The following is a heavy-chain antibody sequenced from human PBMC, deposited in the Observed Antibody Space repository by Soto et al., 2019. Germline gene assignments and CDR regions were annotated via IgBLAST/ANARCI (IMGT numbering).Heavy chain of an antibody. J-gene: IGHJ4*02. CDR1: GFTFSSYY. Sequence: EVQLVESGGGLVQPGGSLRLSCAASGFTFSSYYMHWVRQVAGKGLEWVSAIGVAGDTYYPDSVKGRFTISRENAKNSLYLKMNSLRAEDTAVYYWASGCGGSSWYEGGSRIDYWGQGNLVTVSS. D-gene: IGHD6-13*01. CDR3: ASGCGGSSWYEGGSRIDY. CDR2: IGVAGDT. V-gene: IGHV3-13*01.